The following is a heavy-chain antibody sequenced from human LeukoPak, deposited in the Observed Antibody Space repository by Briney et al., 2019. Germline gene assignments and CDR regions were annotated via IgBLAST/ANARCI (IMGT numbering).Heavy chain of an antibody. CDR1: GYTLTELS. D-gene: IGHD5-12*01. CDR3: ARWALGYKDMDV. Sequence: ASVKVSCKVSGYTLTELSMHWVRQAPGKGLEGMGGFDPEAGETIYAQKFQGRVTMTEDTSTDTAYMELRSLRSEDTAVYYCARWALGYKDMDVWGKGTTVTVSS. CDR2: FDPEAGET. J-gene: IGHJ6*03. V-gene: IGHV1-24*01.